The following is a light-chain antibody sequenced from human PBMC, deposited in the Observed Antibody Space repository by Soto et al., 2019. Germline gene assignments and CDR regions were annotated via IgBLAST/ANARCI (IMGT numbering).Light chain of an antibody. CDR1: SSNIEAGYD. CDR3: QSYDSSPV. CDR2: GNS. V-gene: IGLV1-40*01. J-gene: IGLJ2*01. Sequence: QSVLTQPPSVSGAPGQRVTISCSASSSNIEAGYDVHWYQQLPGTAPKLLIYGNSNRPSGVPDRFSGSKSGTSASLAITGLQAEDEADYYCQSYDSSPVFGGGTKLTVL.